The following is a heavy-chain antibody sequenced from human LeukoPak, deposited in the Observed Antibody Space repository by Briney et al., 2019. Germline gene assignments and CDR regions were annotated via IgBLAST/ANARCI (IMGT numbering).Heavy chain of an antibody. CDR1: GFTFSDYY. Sequence: PGGSLRLSCAASGFTFSDYYMSWIRQAPGKGLEWVSYISSSGSTIYYADSVKGRFTISRDNAKNSLYLQMNSLRAEDTAVYYCARAARLNAIYYYMDVWGKGTTVTVSS. CDR2: ISSSGSTI. CDR3: ARAARLNAIYYYMDV. V-gene: IGHV3-11*01. D-gene: IGHD6-6*01. J-gene: IGHJ6*03.